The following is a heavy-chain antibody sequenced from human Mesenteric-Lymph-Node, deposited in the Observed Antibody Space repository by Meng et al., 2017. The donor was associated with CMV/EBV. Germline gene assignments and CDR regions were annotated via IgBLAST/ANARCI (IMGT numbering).Heavy chain of an antibody. D-gene: IGHD3-22*01. J-gene: IGHJ4*02. CDR2: INWNGGST. CDR1: GFTFDDYG. Sequence: GGSLRLSCAASGFTFDDYGMSWVRQAPGKGLEWVSGINWNGGSTGYADSVKGRFTISRDNAKNSLYLQMNSLRAEDTAVYYCARPDTPYYYDSSGYLPFDYWGQGTLVTVSS. CDR3: ARPDTPYYYDSSGYLPFDY. V-gene: IGHV3-20*04.